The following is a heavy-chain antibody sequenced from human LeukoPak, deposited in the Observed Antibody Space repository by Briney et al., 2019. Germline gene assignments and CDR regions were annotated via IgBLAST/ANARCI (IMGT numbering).Heavy chain of an antibody. V-gene: IGHV3-23*01. CDR1: GFTFSSYA. CDR3: ARGLVGAATSYFDY. CDR2: ISGSGGST. J-gene: IGHJ4*02. D-gene: IGHD1-26*01. Sequence: PGGSLRLSCAASGFTFSSYAMSWVRQAPGKGLEWVSAISGSGGSTYYADSVKGRFTISRDNSKNTLYLQMNSLRAEDTAVYFCARGLVGAATSYFDYWGQGTLVTVSS.